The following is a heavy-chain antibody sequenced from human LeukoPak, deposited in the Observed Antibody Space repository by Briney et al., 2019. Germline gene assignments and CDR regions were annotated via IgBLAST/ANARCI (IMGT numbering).Heavy chain of an antibody. CDR2: ISSSTSYI. CDR3: ARDGSGYCSGGSCYSAEYFQH. V-gene: IGHV3-21*01. D-gene: IGHD2-15*01. J-gene: IGHJ1*01. CDR1: GFTFSSYS. Sequence: GGSLRLSCAASGFTFSSYSMNWVRQAPGKGLEWVSSISSSTSYIYYADSVRGQFTISRDNAKNSLYLQMNSLRAEDTAVYYCARDGSGYCSGGSCYSAEYFQHWGQGTLVTVSS.